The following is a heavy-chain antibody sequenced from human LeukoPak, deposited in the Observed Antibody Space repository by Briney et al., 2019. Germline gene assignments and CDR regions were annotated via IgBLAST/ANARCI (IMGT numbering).Heavy chain of an antibody. Sequence: SETLSLTCTVSGGSISSGSYYWGWIRQPPGKGLEWIGYIYYSGGTNLNPSPKSRVTISIDTSKSQFSLRLSSVTAADTAVYYCARVVDSAMVTPFDYWGQGTLVAVSS. J-gene: IGHJ4*02. D-gene: IGHD5-18*01. CDR2: IYYSGGT. CDR1: GGSISSGSYY. CDR3: ARVVDSAMVTPFDY. V-gene: IGHV4-61*01.